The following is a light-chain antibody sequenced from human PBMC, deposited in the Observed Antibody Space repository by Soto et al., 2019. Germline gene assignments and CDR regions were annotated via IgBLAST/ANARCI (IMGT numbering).Light chain of an antibody. CDR2: GAF. CDR3: QQYKNWPPLT. V-gene: IGKV3-15*01. J-gene: IGKJ4*01. Sequence: EIVMTQSPATLSVSPGETATLSCRASQSGSYNLAWYQQKPGQGTRLLIYGAFTRATGIPARFSGSGSGTEFTLTISSQQSEDFAVYYCQQYKNWPPLTFGGGTKVEIK. CDR1: QSGSYN.